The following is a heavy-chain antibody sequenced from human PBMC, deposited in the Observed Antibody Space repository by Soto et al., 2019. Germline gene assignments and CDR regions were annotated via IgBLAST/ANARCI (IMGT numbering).Heavy chain of an antibody. Sequence: GGSLRLSCAASGFTLSNYWMHWVRQVPGKGLVWVSRINSEGSSTTYADSVKGRFTISRDSAKNTLYLQMNSLRAEDSAVYYCARDPAPSGWYDYWGQGTLVTVSS. CDR1: GFTLSNYW. CDR3: ARDPAPSGWYDY. V-gene: IGHV3-74*01. D-gene: IGHD6-19*01. J-gene: IGHJ4*02. CDR2: INSEGSST.